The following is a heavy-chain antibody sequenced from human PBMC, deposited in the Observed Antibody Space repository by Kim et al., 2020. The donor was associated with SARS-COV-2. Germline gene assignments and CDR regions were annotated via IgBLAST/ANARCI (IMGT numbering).Heavy chain of an antibody. Sequence: GGSLRLSCAASGFTFSSYAMNWVRQAPGKGLEWVSSISGSGSSIYYADSVKGRFTISRDNAKNTLYLQMNSLRDEDTAVYYCAKDALGDLLCRNAFDLWGQGTMVTVSS. J-gene: IGHJ3*01. V-gene: IGHV3-23*01. CDR1: GFTFSSYA. CDR3: AKDALGDLLCRNAFDL. D-gene: IGHD3-10*01. CDR2: ISGSGSSI.